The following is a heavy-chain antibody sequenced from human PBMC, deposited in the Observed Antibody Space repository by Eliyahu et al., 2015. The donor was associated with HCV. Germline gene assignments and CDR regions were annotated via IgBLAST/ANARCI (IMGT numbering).Heavy chain of an antibody. CDR3: TRDRHYYDSTFDY. Sequence: EVQLVESGGGLVQPGRSLRLSCTASGFTFXDYAMSWFRQAPGKGLEWVGFIRSKAYGGTTEYAASVKDRFTISRDDSKSIAFLQMNSLKTEDTAVYYCTRDRHYYDSTFDYWGQGTLVTVSS. CDR2: IRSKAYGGTT. J-gene: IGHJ4*02. V-gene: IGHV3-49*03. CDR1: GFTFXDYA. D-gene: IGHD3-22*01.